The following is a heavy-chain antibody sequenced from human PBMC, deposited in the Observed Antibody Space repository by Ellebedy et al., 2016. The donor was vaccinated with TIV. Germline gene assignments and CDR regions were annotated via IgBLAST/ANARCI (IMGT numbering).Heavy chain of an antibody. CDR3: ARDIGGANSDY. D-gene: IGHD4/OR15-4a*01. CDR1: GGSLSGYY. V-gene: IGHV4-34*12. CDR2: IIQSGTM. Sequence: MPSETLSLTCAVYGGSLSGYYWSWIRQPPGKGLEWIGEIIQSGTMNYSPSLKSRVTISVDKSKNQFSLRLSSVTAADTAVYYCARDIGGANSDYWGQGTLVTVSS. J-gene: IGHJ4*02.